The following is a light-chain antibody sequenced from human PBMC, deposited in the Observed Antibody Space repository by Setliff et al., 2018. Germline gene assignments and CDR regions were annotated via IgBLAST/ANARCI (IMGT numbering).Light chain of an antibody. Sequence: QSALTQPASVSGSPGQSITVSCTGTNNDVGGYNYVSWFQQYPDRAPRLIIYDVNNRPSGISSRFSGSKSGNTASLTISGLQTDDEAHYYCFSYRKTDTLVYVFGTGTKVTVL. J-gene: IGLJ1*01. CDR2: DVN. CDR1: NNDVGGYNY. CDR3: FSYRKTDTLVYV. V-gene: IGLV2-14*03.